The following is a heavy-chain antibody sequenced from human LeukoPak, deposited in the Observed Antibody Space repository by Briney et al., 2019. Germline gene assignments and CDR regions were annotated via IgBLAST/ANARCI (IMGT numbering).Heavy chain of an antibody. CDR2: VKSKSDGGTT. CDR3: TTLIVGATTLDY. J-gene: IGHJ4*02. CDR1: GFTFSNYA. V-gene: IGHV3-15*01. D-gene: IGHD1-26*01. Sequence: GGSLILSCAASGFTFSNYAMSWVRQAPGKGLEWVGRVKSKSDGGTTDYAPPVKGRFTISRDDSKNTLYLQMNSLKTEDSAVYHCTTLIVGATTLDYWGQGTLVTVSS.